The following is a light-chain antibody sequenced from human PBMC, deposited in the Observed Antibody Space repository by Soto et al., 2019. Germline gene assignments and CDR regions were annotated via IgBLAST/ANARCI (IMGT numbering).Light chain of an antibody. J-gene: IGKJ3*01. CDR3: QQLNTYPFT. Sequence: DIRLTQSPSFLSASVGDRVTITCRASHGISSYLAWYQQKPGKAPKLLIYGASTLQSGVPSRFSGSESGTEFTLTISSLQPEDFATYYCQQLNTYPFTFGPGTKVDIK. CDR2: GAS. V-gene: IGKV1-9*01. CDR1: HGISSY.